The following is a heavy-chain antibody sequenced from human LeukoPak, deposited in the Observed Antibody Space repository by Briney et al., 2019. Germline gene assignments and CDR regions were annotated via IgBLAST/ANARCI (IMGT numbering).Heavy chain of an antibody. D-gene: IGHD3-10*01. J-gene: IGHJ4*02. V-gene: IGHV4-39*07. CDR1: GGSISSSSYY. CDR3: ARVDPELGRYFDY. Sequence: PSETLSLTCTVSGGSISSSSYYWGWIRQPPGKGLVWIGSIYYSGSTYYNPSLKSRVTILVDTSKNQFSLKLSSVTAADTAVYYCARVDPELGRYFDYWGQGTLVTVSS. CDR2: IYYSGST.